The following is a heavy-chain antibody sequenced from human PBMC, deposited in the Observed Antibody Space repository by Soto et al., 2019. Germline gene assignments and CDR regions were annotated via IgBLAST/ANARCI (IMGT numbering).Heavy chain of an antibody. J-gene: IGHJ6*02. Sequence: SEKVSSKAPGATFSSYAISWVRQAPAQGLKRMRAIIPIWRTEKHALNFPGRVTRTADHSTSTAYMVLSSLRAEETAVYYRASLSTTMVTNYYYYGLDVWGHGPTVNV. CDR1: GATFSSYA. V-gene: IGHV1-69*01. CDR2: IIPIWRTE. D-gene: IGHD4-17*01. CDR3: ASLSTTMVTNYYYYGLDV.